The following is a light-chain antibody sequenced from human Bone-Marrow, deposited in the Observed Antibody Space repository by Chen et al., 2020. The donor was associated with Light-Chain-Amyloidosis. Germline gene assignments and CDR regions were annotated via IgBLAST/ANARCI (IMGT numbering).Light chain of an antibody. Sequence: DIVMTQSPDSLAVSLGERATINCKSSQSILYSSNNRNYLAWYQQKPGQPPKLLIYWASTRESGVPDRFSGSGSGTDFTLTISSLQAEDVAVYYCQHYYNIPYTFGQWTKLEIK. J-gene: IGKJ2*01. V-gene: IGKV4-1*01. CDR2: WAS. CDR3: QHYYNIPYT. CDR1: QSILYSSNNRNY.